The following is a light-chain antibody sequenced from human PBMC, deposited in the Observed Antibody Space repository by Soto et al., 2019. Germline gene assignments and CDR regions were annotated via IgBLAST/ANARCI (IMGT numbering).Light chain of an antibody. Sequence: EIVLTQSPGTLSLSPGERATLSCRASQRISSSYLAWYQHKPGQAPRLLLYGASSRATGIPDRFSGSGSGTDFTITISRLEAAEDSAYYCLHYGRYPPHTFGQGTKVEIK. CDR1: QRISSSY. CDR2: GAS. J-gene: IGKJ1*01. V-gene: IGKV3-20*01. CDR3: LHYGRYPPHT.